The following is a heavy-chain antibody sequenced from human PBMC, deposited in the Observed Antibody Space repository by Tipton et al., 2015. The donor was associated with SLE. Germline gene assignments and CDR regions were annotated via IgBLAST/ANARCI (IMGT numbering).Heavy chain of an antibody. Sequence: PGLVKPSETLSLNCTVSGGSITDFYWSWLRQSAGKGLEFIGRIYNIANTNYNPSLKSRVTVSLDTSRSQVSLNLRSVTAADTAVYYCARGLRADSTSHFDHWGPGTLVTVSS. V-gene: IGHV4-4*07. D-gene: IGHD6-13*01. CDR1: GGSITDFY. CDR2: IYNIANT. CDR3: ARGLRADSTSHFDH. J-gene: IGHJ4*02.